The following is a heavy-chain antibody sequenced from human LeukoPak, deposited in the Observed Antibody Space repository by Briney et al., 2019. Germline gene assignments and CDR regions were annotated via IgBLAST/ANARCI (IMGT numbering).Heavy chain of an antibody. J-gene: IGHJ4*02. V-gene: IGHV1-69*04. CDR2: IIPSLDVA. CDR3: ARDKFGAGTYVFDY. CDR1: GGTFSSCA. Sequence: ASVKVSCKASGGTFSSCAISWVRQAPGQGLEWMGRIIPSLDVANYAQKFQGRVTITAYKSTSTVYMELSSLKSEDTAVYYCARDKFGAGTYVFDYWGQGTLVTVSS. D-gene: IGHD3-10*01.